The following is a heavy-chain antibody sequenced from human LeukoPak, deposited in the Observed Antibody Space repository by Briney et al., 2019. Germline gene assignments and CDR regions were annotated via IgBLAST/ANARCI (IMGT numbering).Heavy chain of an antibody. D-gene: IGHD3-10*01. CDR1: GFTFSSYW. CDR3: ARLTYGSGSYPGYYFDY. CDR2: ISSNGGST. V-gene: IGHV3-64*01. Sequence: GGSLRLSCAASGFTFSSYWMSWVRQAPGKGLEYVSAISSNGGSTYYANSVKGRFTISRDNSKNTLYLQMGSLRAEDMAVYYCARLTYGSGSYPGYYFDYWGQGTLVTVSS. J-gene: IGHJ4*02.